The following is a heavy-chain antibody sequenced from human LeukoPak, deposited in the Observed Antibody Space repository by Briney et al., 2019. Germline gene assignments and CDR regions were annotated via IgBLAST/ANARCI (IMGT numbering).Heavy chain of an antibody. CDR3: ARVGYSGNDLGY. V-gene: IGHV1-2*02. D-gene: IGHD5-12*01. CDR2: INPNSGGT. J-gene: IGHJ4*02. Sequence: GASVKVSCKASGYTFTGYYIHWVRQAPGQGLEWMGWINPNSGGTNYAQKFQGRVTMTRDTSITTAYMELSGLRSGDTAVYNCARVGYSGNDLGYWGQGTLVTVSS. CDR1: GYTFTGYY.